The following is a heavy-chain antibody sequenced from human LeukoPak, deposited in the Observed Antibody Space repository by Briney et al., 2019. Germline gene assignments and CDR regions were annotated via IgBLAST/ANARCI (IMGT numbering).Heavy chain of an antibody. V-gene: IGHV3-74*01. CDR2: TNSDGSTT. J-gene: IGHJ4*02. CDR3: ARVPYYYDSGDSTDY. D-gene: IGHD3-22*01. CDR1: GFTFRTSW. Sequence: GGSLRLSCVASGFTFRTSWMQWVRQAPGKGLAWVSRTNSDGSTTSYADSVKGRFTTSRDNAKNTLYLQMNGLRVEDTAVYYCARVPYYYDSGDSTDYWGQGTLVTVSS.